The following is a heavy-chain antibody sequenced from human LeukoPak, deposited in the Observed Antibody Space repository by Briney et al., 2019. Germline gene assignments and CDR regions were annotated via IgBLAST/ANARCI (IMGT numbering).Heavy chain of an antibody. Sequence: SETLSLTCAVSGGSISSGGYSWSWIRQPPGKGLEWIGYIYHSGSTYYNPSLKSRDTIPVDRSKNQFSLKLSSVTAADTAVYYCARHKVWGYYDILTGYMPGGNYYYGMDVWGQGTTVTVSS. V-gene: IGHV4-30-2*01. D-gene: IGHD3-9*01. CDR1: GGSISSGGYS. CDR3: ARHKVWGYYDILTGYMPGGNYYYGMDV. CDR2: IYHSGST. J-gene: IGHJ6*02.